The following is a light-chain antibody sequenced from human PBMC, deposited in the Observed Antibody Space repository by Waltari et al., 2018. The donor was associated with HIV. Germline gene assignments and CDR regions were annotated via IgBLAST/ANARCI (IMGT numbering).Light chain of an antibody. CDR1: SSDVGGYNY. V-gene: IGLV2-8*01. Sequence: QSALTQPPSASGSPGQSVTISFTGTSSDVGGYNYVSWYQHHPGKAPKLMIYEVSKRPAGVPSRFAGSRSGSTASLPGSGLQAEDEADYYCSSYAGSNNRWVFGGGTKLTAL. CDR3: SSYAGSNNRWV. J-gene: IGLJ3*02. CDR2: EVS.